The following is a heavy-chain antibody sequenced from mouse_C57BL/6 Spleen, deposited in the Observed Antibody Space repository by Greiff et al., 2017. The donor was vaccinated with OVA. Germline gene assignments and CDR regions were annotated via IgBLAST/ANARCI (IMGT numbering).Heavy chain of an antibody. D-gene: IGHD2-1*01. J-gene: IGHJ4*01. CDR1: GYTFTDYE. CDR3: TTYGNYEAYYAMDY. Sequence: QVHLQQSGAELVRPGASVTLSCKASGYTFTDYEMHWVKQTPVHGLEWIGAIDPETGGTAYNQKFKGKAILTADKSSSTAYMELRSLTSEDSAVYDCTTYGNYEAYYAMDYWGQGTSVTVSS. V-gene: IGHV1-15*01. CDR2: IDPETGGT.